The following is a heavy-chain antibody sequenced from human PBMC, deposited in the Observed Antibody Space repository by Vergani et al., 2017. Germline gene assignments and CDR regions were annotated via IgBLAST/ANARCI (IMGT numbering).Heavy chain of an antibody. D-gene: IGHD6-13*01. V-gene: IGHV4-61*02. Sequence: QVQLQESGPGLVKPSQTLSLTCTVSGGSISSGSYYWSWIRQPAGKGLEWIGRISTSGSTNYNPSLKSRVTISLDTSKNQFSLKLNSLNAADTAVYYCARAAAAALDYWGQGTLVTVSS. CDR3: ARAAAAALDY. CDR1: GGSISSGSYY. CDR2: ISTSGST. J-gene: IGHJ4*02.